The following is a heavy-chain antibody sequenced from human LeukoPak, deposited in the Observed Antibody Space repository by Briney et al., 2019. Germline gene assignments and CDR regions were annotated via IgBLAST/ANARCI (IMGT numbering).Heavy chain of an antibody. D-gene: IGHD3-16*01. J-gene: IGHJ5*02. Sequence: SETLSLTCTVSGGSMSSYYWSFIRQPAGKGLEWIGRIHTSWTTYYNPSLKSRVTMSVDTSRNQFSLRLTSVTAAVTAVYYCARGDYYDGGGRNWFDPWGQGTLVTVSS. CDR2: IHTSWTT. CDR1: GGSMSSYY. V-gene: IGHV4-4*07. CDR3: ARGDYYDGGGRNWFDP.